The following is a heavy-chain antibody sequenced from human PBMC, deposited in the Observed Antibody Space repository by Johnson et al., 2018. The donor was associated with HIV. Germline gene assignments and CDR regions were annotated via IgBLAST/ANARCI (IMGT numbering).Heavy chain of an antibody. CDR2: ISASGGST. CDR3: AKAQGEMTTLWGTFDI. D-gene: IGHD5-24*01. CDR1: GFTFSSYA. V-gene: IGHV3-23*04. Sequence: VKLVESGGGLVKPGGSLSLSCAASGFTFSSYAMSWVRQAPGKGLEWVSAISASGGSTYYADSVKGRFTISRDTSKNTLYVQMNILRPEDTAVYFCAKAQGEMTTLWGTFDIWGQGTMVIVSS. J-gene: IGHJ3*02.